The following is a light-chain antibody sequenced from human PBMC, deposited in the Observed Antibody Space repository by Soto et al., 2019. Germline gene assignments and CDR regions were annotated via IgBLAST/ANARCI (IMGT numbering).Light chain of an antibody. V-gene: IGKV2-24*01. CDR3: MQATHYPWT. CDR1: QSLVHNDGNTN. Sequence: EIVMTQTPLSSAVTLGQPTSISCTSSQSLVHNDGNTNLSWFQQRPGQPPRLLLYKMSNRFSGVPDSFSGSGAGTDFTLKISRVEVEDGGGYYCMQATHYPWTFGQGTKVEI. CDR2: KMS. J-gene: IGKJ1*01.